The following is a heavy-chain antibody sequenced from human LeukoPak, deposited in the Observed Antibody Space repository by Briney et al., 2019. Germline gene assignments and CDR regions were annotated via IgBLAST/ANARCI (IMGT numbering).Heavy chain of an antibody. V-gene: IGHV4-39*01. D-gene: IGHD1-26*01. CDR1: GGSISSSSYY. J-gene: IGHJ4*02. CDR3: ARHQSGIVGAGEIDY. CDR2: IYYSGST. Sequence: PSETLSLTCTVSGGSISSSSYYWGWIRQPPGKGLEWIVSIYYSGSTYYNPSLKSRVTISVDTSKNQFSLKLSSVTAADTAVYYCARHQSGIVGAGEIDYWGQGTLVTVSS.